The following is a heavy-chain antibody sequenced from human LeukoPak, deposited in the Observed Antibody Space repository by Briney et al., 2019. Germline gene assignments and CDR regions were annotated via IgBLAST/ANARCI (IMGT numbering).Heavy chain of an antibody. CDR3: ARGGYDYYDSSGYFDY. Sequence: ASVKVSCKASGYTFTSYDINWVRQATGQGLEWMGWMNPNSGNTGYAQKFQGRVTITRNTSISTAYMELSSLRSEDTAVYYCARGGYDYYDSSGYFDYWGQGTLVTVSS. CDR2: MNPNSGNT. CDR1: GYTFTSYD. J-gene: IGHJ4*02. V-gene: IGHV1-8*03. D-gene: IGHD3-22*01.